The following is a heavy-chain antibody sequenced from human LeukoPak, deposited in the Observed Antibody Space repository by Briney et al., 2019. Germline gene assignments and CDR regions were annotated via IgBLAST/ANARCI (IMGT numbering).Heavy chain of an antibody. V-gene: IGHV4-59*08. Sequence: SETLSLTCTVSGGSINNYYWTWIRQPPGKGLEWIGHIYDSGSTNYNPSLKSRVTISLDTSENQFSLKLSSLTAADTAVYYCARTRGPSGGWRWRVDGNHFYYGLDVWGQGTTVIVSS. CDR3: ARTRGPSGGWRWRVDGNHFYYGLDV. J-gene: IGHJ6*02. D-gene: IGHD6-19*01. CDR1: GGSINNYY. CDR2: IYDSGST.